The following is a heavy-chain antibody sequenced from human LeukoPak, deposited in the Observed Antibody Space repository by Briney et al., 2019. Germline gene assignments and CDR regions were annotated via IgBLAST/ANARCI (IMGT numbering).Heavy chain of an antibody. Sequence: ASVTVSSKASGYTFSNYAISWVRQAPGQGREWMGWISAYNGNTNYAPKLQGRVTMTTDTSTSAAYMELRSLRSDDTAVYYCARAWGEDIAARPYYFDYWGQGSLVTVSS. CDR1: GYTFSNYA. CDR2: ISAYNGNT. J-gene: IGHJ4*02. V-gene: IGHV1-18*01. D-gene: IGHD6-6*01. CDR3: ARAWGEDIAARPYYFDY.